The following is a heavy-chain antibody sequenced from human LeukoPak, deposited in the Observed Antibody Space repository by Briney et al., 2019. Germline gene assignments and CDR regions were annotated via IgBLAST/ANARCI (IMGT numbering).Heavy chain of an antibody. CDR1: GFTFSSYA. D-gene: IGHD2-8*01. Sequence: GGSLRLSCAASGFTFSSYAMSWVRQAPGKGLEWVSYISGSGCSTYYADSVKGRFNISRDNSKNTLYLQMNSLRAEDTAVYYCAKGTWMLAFDIWGQGTMVTVSS. V-gene: IGHV3-23*01. J-gene: IGHJ3*02. CDR3: AKGTWMLAFDI. CDR2: ISGSGCST.